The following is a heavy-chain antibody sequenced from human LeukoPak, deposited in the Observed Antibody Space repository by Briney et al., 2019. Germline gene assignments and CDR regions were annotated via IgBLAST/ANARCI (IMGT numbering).Heavy chain of an antibody. J-gene: IGHJ4*02. V-gene: IGHV4-59*01. CDR2: IYYSGST. CDR1: GGSISSYY. CDR3: ARVRYSAGWYYFDY. D-gene: IGHD6-19*01. Sequence: PSETLSLTCTVSGGSISSYYWSWIRQPPGKGLEWIGYIYYSGSTNYNPSLKSRVTISVDTSKNQFPLKLSSVTAADTAVYYCARVRYSAGWYYFDYWGQGTLVTVSS.